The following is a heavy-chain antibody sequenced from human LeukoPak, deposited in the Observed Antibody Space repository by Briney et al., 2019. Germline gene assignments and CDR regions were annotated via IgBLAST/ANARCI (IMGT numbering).Heavy chain of an antibody. V-gene: IGHV4-39*01. D-gene: IGHD3-22*01. CDR1: GGSISSSSYY. Sequence: SETLSLTCTVSGGSISSSSYYWGWIRQPRGKGLEGIGSIYYSGSTYYNPSLKSRVTISVDTSKNQFSLKLSSVTAADTAVYYCARPRATDYYDSSGYYSYYFDYWGQGTLVTVSS. CDR2: IYYSGST. J-gene: IGHJ4*02. CDR3: ARPRATDYYDSSGYYSYYFDY.